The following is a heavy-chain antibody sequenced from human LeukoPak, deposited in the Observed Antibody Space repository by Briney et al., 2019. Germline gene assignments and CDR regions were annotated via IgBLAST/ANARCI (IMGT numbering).Heavy chain of an antibody. CDR3: ARGHGSYVWGSYRYPGVDY. D-gene: IGHD3-16*02. V-gene: IGHV3-21*01. J-gene: IGHJ4*02. CDR1: GFTFSSYA. CDR2: ISSSSSYI. Sequence: GGSLRLSCAASGFTFSSYAMSWVRQAPGKGLEWVSSISSSSSYIYYADSVKGRFTISRDNAKNSLYLQMNSLRAEDTAVYYCARGHGSYVWGSYRYPGVDYWGQGTLVTVSS.